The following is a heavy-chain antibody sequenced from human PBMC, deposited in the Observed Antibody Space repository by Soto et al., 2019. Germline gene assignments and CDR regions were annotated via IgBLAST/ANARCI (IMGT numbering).Heavy chain of an antibody. CDR1: GYTFTGYY. Sequence: ASVKVSCKASGYTFTGYYIHWVRQAPGQGLEWMGWINPNSGGTNCAQKFQGRVFMTRDTSISTDYIELSRLASDDPAVCYCVKDEKDVWGHGTTATVSS. V-gene: IGHV1-2*02. CDR3: VKDEKDV. J-gene: IGHJ6*02. CDR2: INPNSGGT.